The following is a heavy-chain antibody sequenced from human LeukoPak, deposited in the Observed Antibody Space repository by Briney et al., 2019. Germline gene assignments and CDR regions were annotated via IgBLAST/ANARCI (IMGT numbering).Heavy chain of an antibody. D-gene: IGHD6-13*01. J-gene: IGHJ4*02. CDR3: ARGQGIAAAVDY. V-gene: IGHV4-59*08. CDR1: GGSINNYY. CDR2: IYYTGST. Sequence: PSETLSLTCTVSGGSINNYYWSWVRQPPGAGLEWLAYIYYTGSTNYNPSLKTRLTISVDTSKNQFSLRLNSVTAADTAVYYCARGQGIAAAVDYWGQGTLVTVSS.